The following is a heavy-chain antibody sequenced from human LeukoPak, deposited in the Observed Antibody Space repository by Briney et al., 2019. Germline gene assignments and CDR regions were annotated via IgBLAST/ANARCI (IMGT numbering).Heavy chain of an antibody. CDR1: GYSISSGYY. CDR3: ARTYHIALAGTALGAFDI. D-gene: IGHD6-19*01. CDR2: IYHSGST. Sequence: SETLSLTCTVSGYSISSGYYWGWIRQPPGKGLEWIGSIYHSGSTYYNPSLKSRVTISVDTSKDQFSLKLSSVTAADTAVYYCARTYHIALAGTALGAFDIWGQGTMVTVSS. V-gene: IGHV4-38-2*02. J-gene: IGHJ3*02.